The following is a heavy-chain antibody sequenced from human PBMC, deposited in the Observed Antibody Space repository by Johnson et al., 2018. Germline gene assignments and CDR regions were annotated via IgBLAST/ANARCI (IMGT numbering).Heavy chain of an antibody. CDR3: AKGYSSGWYSAFDI. CDR1: GFTFDDYA. CDR2: INWNSGSI. D-gene: IGHD6-19*01. V-gene: IGHV3-9*01. J-gene: IGHJ3*02. Sequence: VQSGRSLRHSCVVSGFTFDDYAMHWVRQAPGKGLEWVSGINWNSGSIGYADSVKGRFTISRDNAKNSLYVQMNSLRAEDTALYYCAKGYSSGWYSAFDIWGQGTMVTVSS.